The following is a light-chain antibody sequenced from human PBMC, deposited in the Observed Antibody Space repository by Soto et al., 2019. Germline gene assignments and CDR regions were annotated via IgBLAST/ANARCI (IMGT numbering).Light chain of an antibody. CDR2: QDS. CDR1: KLGDKY. J-gene: IGLJ2*01. Sequence: SYELTQPPSVSVSPGQTASITCSGDKLGDKYACWYQQKPGQSPVLVIYQDSKRPSGIPERFSGSNSGNTATLTISGTQAMDEADYYCQAWDSSTVLFGGGTKLTAL. V-gene: IGLV3-1*01. CDR3: QAWDSSTVL.